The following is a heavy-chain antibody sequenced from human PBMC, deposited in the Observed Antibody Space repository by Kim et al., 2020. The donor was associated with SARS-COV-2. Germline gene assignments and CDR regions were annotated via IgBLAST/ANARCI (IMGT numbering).Heavy chain of an antibody. CDR2: IRSKVNSYAT. J-gene: IGHJ3*02. D-gene: IGHD1-26*01. CDR1: GFTFSDSA. V-gene: IGHV3-73*01. CDR3: ARGPPYSESYWDAFDI. Sequence: GGSLRLSCAASGFTFSDSAMHWVRQASGKGLEWVGRIRSKVNSYATVYAVSVEGRFTISRDDSKNTAYLQMDSLKTEDTAVYYCARGPPYSESYWDAFDIWGQGTMVTVSS.